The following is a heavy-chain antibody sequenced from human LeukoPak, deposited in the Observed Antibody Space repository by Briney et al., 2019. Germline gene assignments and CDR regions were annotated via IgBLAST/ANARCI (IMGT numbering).Heavy chain of an antibody. V-gene: IGHV4-31*03. Sequence: SQTLSLTCTVSGGSISSGDYYWSWIRQHPGKGLEWIGYIYYGGNAYYNPSLKRRVTISLDTSQNKFSLKLSSVTAADTAVYYCASGGALIATLAYWGQGTLVTVSS. CDR2: IYYGGNA. D-gene: IGHD2-21*01. J-gene: IGHJ4*02. CDR3: ASGGALIATLAY. CDR1: GGSISSGDYY.